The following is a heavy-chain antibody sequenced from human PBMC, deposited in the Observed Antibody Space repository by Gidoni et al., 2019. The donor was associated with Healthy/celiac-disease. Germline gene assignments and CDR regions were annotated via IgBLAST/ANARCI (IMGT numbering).Heavy chain of an antibody. D-gene: IGHD3-10*01. CDR3: AGVYYYGSGRTGWFDP. V-gene: IGHV4-39*07. J-gene: IGHJ5*02. CDR2: IYYSGST. CDR1: GGSISSSSYY. Sequence: SCTVSGGSISSSSYYWGWIRQPPGKGLERTGSIYYSGSTYYNPSLKRRVTIPVDTSKNQFSLKLSSVTAADTAGYYCAGVYYYGSGRTGWFDPWGQGTLVTVSS.